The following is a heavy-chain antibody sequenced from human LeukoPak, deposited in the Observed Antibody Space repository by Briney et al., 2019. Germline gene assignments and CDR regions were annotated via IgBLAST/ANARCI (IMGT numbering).Heavy chain of an antibody. J-gene: IGHJ4*02. V-gene: IGHV4-38-2*02. CDR3: ASWFGEIYFDY. D-gene: IGHD3-10*01. CDR2: IYYSGST. Sequence: PSETLSLTCTVSGYSISSGYYWGWIRQPPGKGLEWIGSIYYSGSTYYNPSLKSRVTISVDTSKNQFSLKLSSVTAADTAVYYCASWFGEIYFDYWGQGTLVTVSS. CDR1: GYSISSGYY.